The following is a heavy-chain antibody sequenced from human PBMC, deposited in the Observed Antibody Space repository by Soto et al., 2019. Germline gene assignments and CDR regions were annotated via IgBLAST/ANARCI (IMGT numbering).Heavy chain of an antibody. CDR1: RFTFSNYW. D-gene: IGHD2-2*01. CDR3: ARDPAHCSSTNCHSYGMDV. J-gene: IGHJ6*02. V-gene: IGHV3-74*01. Sequence: EVQLVESGGGLVQPGGSLRLSCAASRFTFSNYWTHWVRQAPGKGLVWVSHINTDGSSTNYADSVKGRFTISRDNAKNTLYLQINSLRAEDTAVYYCARDPAHCSSTNCHSYGMDVWGQGTTVTVSS. CDR2: INTDGSST.